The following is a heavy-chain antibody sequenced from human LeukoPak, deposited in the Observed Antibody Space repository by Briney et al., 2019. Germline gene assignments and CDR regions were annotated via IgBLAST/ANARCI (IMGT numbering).Heavy chain of an antibody. D-gene: IGHD2-21*02. Sequence: SETLSLTCTVSGGSIRSYYWTWIRQPPGKGLEWIGYMYYTGSTKYNPSLKSRVSISVDTYKNQFSLTLTSVTAADTAVYYCAAVVVSGTPYFDYWGQGTLVTVSS. V-gene: IGHV4-59*03. CDR3: AAVVVSGTPYFDY. J-gene: IGHJ4*02. CDR1: GGSIRSYY. CDR2: MYYTGST.